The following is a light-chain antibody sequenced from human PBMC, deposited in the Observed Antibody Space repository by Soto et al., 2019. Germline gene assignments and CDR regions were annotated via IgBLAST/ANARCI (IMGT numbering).Light chain of an antibody. CDR3: QQYNNWPPDRT. V-gene: IGKV3-15*01. CDR2: GAS. J-gene: IGKJ1*01. CDR1: QSVGSN. Sequence: EIVMTQSPATLSVSPGERATLSCRASQSVGSNLAWYQQRPGQAPRLLIYGASTRATGVPARLSGSGSGTEVTLIISSMQSEDFVIFFCQQYNNWPPDRTFGQGTKVEIK.